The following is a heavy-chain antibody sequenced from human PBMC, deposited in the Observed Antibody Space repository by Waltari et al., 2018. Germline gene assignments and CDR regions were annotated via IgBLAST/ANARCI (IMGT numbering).Heavy chain of an antibody. Sequence: QLQLQESGPGLVKPSETLSLTCSVSGASITNSNSYWSWIRQPPGKGLEWIGSIYYRGSTYSSPSLKSRVTISLDTSKNQLSLKVSSVTVADTAIYFCARNMESPYNAPYYFYYMDVWGKGPPSPSP. D-gene: IGHD3-10*01. CDR3: ARNMESPYNAPYYFYYMDV. CDR2: IYYRGST. V-gene: IGHV4-39*01. J-gene: IGHJ6*03. CDR1: GASITNSNSY.